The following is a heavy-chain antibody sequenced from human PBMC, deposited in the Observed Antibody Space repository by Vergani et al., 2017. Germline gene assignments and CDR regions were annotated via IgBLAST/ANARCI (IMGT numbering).Heavy chain of an antibody. CDR2: ISGQNFRT. D-gene: IGHD6-19*01. CDR3: AKVGRSEVDGTFGAFDI. Sequence: EVQLLESGGGLVQPGGSLRLSCAASGFTFSTYAMTWVRQAPGKGLEWVSGISGQNFRTHYADSVKGRFTISRDNSKNTLSLQMNSLTAEDTAVYYCAKVGRSEVDGTFGAFDIWGQGTMVTVSS. CDR1: GFTFSTYA. J-gene: IGHJ3*02. V-gene: IGHV3-23*01.